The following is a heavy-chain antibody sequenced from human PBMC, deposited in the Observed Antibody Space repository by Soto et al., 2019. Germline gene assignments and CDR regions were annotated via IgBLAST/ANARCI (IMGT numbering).Heavy chain of an antibody. CDR2: IYYSGTT. CDR3: TGAYYDINGYILDP. D-gene: IGHD3-22*01. CDR1: GYSFSSSNW. J-gene: IGHJ5*02. V-gene: IGHV4-28*01. Sequence: SETLSLTCAVSGYSFSSSNWWGWFRQPPGKGLEWIGYIYYSGTTYYSPSLKSRVTMSVDTTKNQFSLSLSSLTAADTAVYYCTGAYYDINGYILDPWGQGTSVT.